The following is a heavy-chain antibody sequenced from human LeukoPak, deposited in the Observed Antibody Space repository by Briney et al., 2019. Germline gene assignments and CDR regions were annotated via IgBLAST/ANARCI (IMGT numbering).Heavy chain of an antibody. CDR1: GFTFSSYA. D-gene: IGHD2-2*01. J-gene: IGHJ6*03. Sequence: GGSLRLSCAASGFTFSSYAMSWVRQAPGKGLEWVSSISGSGGSTYYADSVKGRFTISRDNSKNTLYLQMNSLRAEDTAVYYSAKPSSPSWDYFYSMAVWGKGPRSPSP. CDR2: ISGSGGST. CDR3: AKPSSPSWDYFYSMAV. V-gene: IGHV3-23*01.